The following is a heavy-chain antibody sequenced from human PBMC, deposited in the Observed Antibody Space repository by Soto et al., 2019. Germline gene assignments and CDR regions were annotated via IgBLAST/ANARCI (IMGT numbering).Heavy chain of an antibody. CDR3: AKDLRGDYPSYVVMIGGVQAAYR. J-gene: IGHJ5*02. V-gene: IGHV3-23*01. Sequence: GGSLRLSCAASGFTFSSYSMNWVRQAPGKGLEWVSAISGSGGSTYYADSVKGRFTISRDKSKNTLYLQLNSLRAEDTAVYYCAKDLRGDYPSYVVMIGGVQAAYRWGQGTLVTGSS. CDR1: GFTFSSYS. CDR2: ISGSGGST. D-gene: IGHD2-8*02.